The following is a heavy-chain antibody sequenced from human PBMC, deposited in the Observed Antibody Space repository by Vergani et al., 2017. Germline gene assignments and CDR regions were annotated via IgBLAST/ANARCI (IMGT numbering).Heavy chain of an antibody. CDR2: ISSSSSYI. D-gene: IGHD4-17*01. J-gene: IGHJ4*02. CDR3: ARLMTTVTTAPGG. Sequence: EVQLVESGGGLVKPGGSLRLSCAASGFTFSSYSMNWVRQAPGKGLEWVSSISSSSSYIYYADSVKGRFTISRDNAKNSLYLQMNSLRAEDTAVYYCARLMTTVTTAPGGWGQGTLVTVSS. CDR1: GFTFSSYS. V-gene: IGHV3-21*01.